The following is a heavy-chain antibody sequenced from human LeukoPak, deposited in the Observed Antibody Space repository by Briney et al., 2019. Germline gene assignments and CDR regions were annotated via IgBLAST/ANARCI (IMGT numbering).Heavy chain of an antibody. D-gene: IGHD4-11*01. Sequence: SETLSLTCTVSGGSISSGSYYWSWIRQPAGKGLEWIGRIYTSGSTNYNPSLKSRVTISVDTSKNQFSLKLSSVTAADTAVYYCAREVMTTVTTMFDYWGQGTLVTVSS. CDR3: AREVMTTVTTMFDY. CDR2: IYTSGST. CDR1: GGSISSGSYY. J-gene: IGHJ4*02. V-gene: IGHV4-61*02.